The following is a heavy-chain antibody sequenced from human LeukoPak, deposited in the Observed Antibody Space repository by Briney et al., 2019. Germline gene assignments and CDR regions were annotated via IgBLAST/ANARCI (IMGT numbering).Heavy chain of an antibody. CDR1: GFTFSSYA. CDR2: ISYDGSNK. D-gene: IGHD1-26*01. V-gene: IGHV3-30-3*01. CDR3: AREWERRYYYFDY. J-gene: IGHJ4*02. Sequence: GGSLRLSCAASGFTFSSYAMHWVRQAPGKGLEWVAVISYDGSNKYYADSVKGRFTISRDNSKNTLYLQMNSLRAEDTAVYYCAREWERRYYYFDYWGQGTLVTVSS.